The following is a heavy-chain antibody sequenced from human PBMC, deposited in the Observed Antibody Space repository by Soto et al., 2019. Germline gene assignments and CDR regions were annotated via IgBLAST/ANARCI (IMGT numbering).Heavy chain of an antibody. D-gene: IGHD3-3*01. Sequence: QVQLVQSGAEVKKPGSSVKVSCKASGGTFSSYAISWVRQAPGQGLEWMGGIIPIFGTANYAQKFQGRVTITADEATSTAYRELSSLRSEDTAVYYWARPLRRFLEWPSYGMDVWGQGTTVTVSS. CDR1: GGTFSSYA. V-gene: IGHV1-69*01. CDR3: ARPLRRFLEWPSYGMDV. CDR2: IIPIFGTA. J-gene: IGHJ6*02.